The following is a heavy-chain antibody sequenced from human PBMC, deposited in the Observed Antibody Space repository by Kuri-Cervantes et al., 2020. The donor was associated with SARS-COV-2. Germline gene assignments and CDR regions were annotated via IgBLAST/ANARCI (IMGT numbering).Heavy chain of an antibody. Sequence: SVKVSCKASGYTFTSYDINWVRQATGQGLEWMGWMNPNSGNTGYAQKFQGRVTITRNTSISTAYMELSSLRSEDTAVYYCTRAPEGDFWSGYYYFDYWGQGTLVTVSS. D-gene: IGHD3-3*01. V-gene: IGHV1-8*03. J-gene: IGHJ4*02. CDR2: MNPNSGNT. CDR1: GYTFTSYD. CDR3: TRAPEGDFWSGYYYFDY.